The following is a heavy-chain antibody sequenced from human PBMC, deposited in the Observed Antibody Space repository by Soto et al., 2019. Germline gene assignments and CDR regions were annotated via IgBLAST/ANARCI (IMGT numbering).Heavy chain of an antibody. J-gene: IGHJ6*02. CDR1: GFSLRTSGMC. CDR2: IDWDDDK. CDR3: ARIFCESSSRQWGYYYGMDV. V-gene: IGHV2-70*01. D-gene: IGHD6-13*01. Sequence: SGPTLVNPTQTLTLTCTFSGFSLRTSGMCVSWIRQPPGKALERLALIDWDDDKYYSTSLKTRLTISKDTSKEQVVLTMANLDPVDTATYDCARIFCESSSRQWGYYYGMDVWGQGTTVTVSS.